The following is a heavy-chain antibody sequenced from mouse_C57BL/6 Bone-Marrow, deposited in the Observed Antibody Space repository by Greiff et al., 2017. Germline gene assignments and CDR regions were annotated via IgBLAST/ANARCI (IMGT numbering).Heavy chain of an antibody. CDR2: IYPRSGNT. Sequence: VNLVESGAELARPGASVKLSCKASGYTFTSYGISWVKQRTGQGLEWIGEIYPRSGNTYYNEKFKGKATLTADKSSSTAYMELRSLTSEDSAVYFCANAYYSNYGFAYWGQGTLVTVSA. J-gene: IGHJ3*01. V-gene: IGHV1-81*01. D-gene: IGHD2-5*01. CDR3: ANAYYSNYGFAY. CDR1: GYTFTSYG.